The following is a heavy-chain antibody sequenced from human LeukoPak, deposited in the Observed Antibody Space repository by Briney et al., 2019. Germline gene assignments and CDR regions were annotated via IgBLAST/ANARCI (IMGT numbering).Heavy chain of an antibody. Sequence: PGGSLRLSCAASGFTFSSYGMHWVRQAPGKGLEWVALIWYDGSNKYYADSVKGRLTISRDNSKNTLYLQMNSLRAEDTAVYYCAKPPGGCSGGSCYDPVDYYFDYWGQGTLVTVSS. CDR3: AKPPGGCSGGSCYDPVDYYFDY. CDR1: GFTFSSYG. V-gene: IGHV3-33*06. D-gene: IGHD2-15*01. CDR2: IWYDGSNK. J-gene: IGHJ4*02.